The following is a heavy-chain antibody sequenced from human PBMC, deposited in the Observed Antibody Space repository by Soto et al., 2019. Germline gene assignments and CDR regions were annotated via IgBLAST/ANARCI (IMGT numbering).Heavy chain of an antibody. Sequence: GASVKVSCKASGYTFTGYYMHWVRQAPGQGLEWMGWINPNSGGTNYAQKFQGRVTMTRDTSISTAYMELSRLRSDDTAVYYCARDLGRYYGSGSYVGALRLRDYGMDVWGQGTTVTVSS. CDR3: ARDLGRYYGSGSYVGALRLRDYGMDV. V-gene: IGHV1-2*02. D-gene: IGHD3-10*01. CDR1: GYTFTGYY. J-gene: IGHJ6*02. CDR2: INPNSGGT.